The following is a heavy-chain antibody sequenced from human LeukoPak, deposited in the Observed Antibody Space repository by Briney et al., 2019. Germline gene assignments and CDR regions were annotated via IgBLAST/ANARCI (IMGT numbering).Heavy chain of an antibody. CDR2: ISGSGGST. Sequence: GGSLRLSCAASGFTFSSYAMSWVRQAPGKGLEWVSAISGSGGSTYYADSVKGRFTISRDNSKNTLYLQMNSLRAEDTAVYYCAKITRGYCSGGSCYLWFDPWGQGTLVTVSS. V-gene: IGHV3-23*01. CDR1: GFTFSSYA. CDR3: AKITRGYCSGGSCYLWFDP. J-gene: IGHJ5*02. D-gene: IGHD2-15*01.